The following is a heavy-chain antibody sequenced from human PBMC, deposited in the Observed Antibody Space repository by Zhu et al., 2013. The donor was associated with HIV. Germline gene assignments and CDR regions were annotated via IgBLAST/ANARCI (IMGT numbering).Heavy chain of an antibody. CDR3: ATDTPVLRFLEWLYPTRYYYGMDV. V-gene: IGHV1-24*01. CDR2: FDPEDGET. CDR1: GYTLTELS. J-gene: IGHJ6*02. D-gene: IGHD3-3*01. Sequence: QVQLVQSGAEVKKPGASVKVSCKVSGYTLTELSMHWVRQAPGKGLEWMGGFDPEDGETIYAQKFQGRVTMTEDTSTDTAYMELSSLRSEDTAVYYCATDTPVLRFLEWLYPTRYYYGMDVWGQGTTVTVSS.